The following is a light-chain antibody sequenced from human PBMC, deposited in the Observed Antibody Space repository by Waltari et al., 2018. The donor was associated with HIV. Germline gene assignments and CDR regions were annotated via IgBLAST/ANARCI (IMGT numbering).Light chain of an antibody. CDR2: ARN. CDR1: SLRSYY. J-gene: IGLJ2*01. V-gene: IGLV3-19*01. Sequence: SSELTQDPAVSVALGQTVKITCQGDSLRSYYASWYQQKPGQAPVLVLYARNNRPSGIPDRFSGSSSGDTASLTITGAQAEDEAAYYCNSRDSSVNPLQVIFGGGTYVTVL. CDR3: NSRDSSVNPLQVI.